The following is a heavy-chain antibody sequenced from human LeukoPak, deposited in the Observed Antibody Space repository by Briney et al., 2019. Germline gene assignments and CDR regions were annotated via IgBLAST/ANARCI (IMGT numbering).Heavy chain of an antibody. D-gene: IGHD3-22*01. V-gene: IGHV1-2*02. CDR1: GYTFTGYY. J-gene: IGHJ4*02. CDR3: ARDYRYEDYYDSSGYYYPY. CDR2: INPNSGGT. Sequence: ASVKVSCKASGYTFTGYYTHWVRQAPGQGLEWMGWINPNSGGTNYAQKFQGRVTMTRDTSISTAYMELSRLRSDDTAVYYCARDYRYEDYYDSSGYYYPYWGQGTLVTVSS.